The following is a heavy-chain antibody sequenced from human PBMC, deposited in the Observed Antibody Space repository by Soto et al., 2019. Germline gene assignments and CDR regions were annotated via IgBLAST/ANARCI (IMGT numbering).Heavy chain of an antibody. CDR3: ARGESLEAVAGYDY. CDR2: ISAYNGNT. V-gene: IGHV1-18*04. D-gene: IGHD6-19*01. CDR1: GYTFTSYG. J-gene: IGHJ4*02. Sequence: ASVNVSCKASGYTFTSYGISWVRQAPGQGLEWMGWISAYNGNTNYAQKLQGRVTMTTDTSTSTAYMELRSLRSDDTAVYYCARGESLEAVAGYDYWGQGILVTVSS.